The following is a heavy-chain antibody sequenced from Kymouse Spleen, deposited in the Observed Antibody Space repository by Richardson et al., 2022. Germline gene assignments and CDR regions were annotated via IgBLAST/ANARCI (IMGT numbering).Heavy chain of an antibody. CDR3: ARRYYDFWSGSLYYFDY. D-gene: IGHD3-3*01. J-gene: IGHJ4*02. V-gene: IGHV4-39*01. CDR1: GGSISSSSYY. Sequence: QLQLQESGPGLVKPSETLSLTCTVSGGSISSSSYYWGWIRQPPGKGLEWIGSIYYSGSTYYNPSLKSRVTISVDTSKNQFSLKLSSVTAADTAVYYCARRYYDFWSGSLYYFDYWGQGTLVTVSS. CDR2: IYYSGST.